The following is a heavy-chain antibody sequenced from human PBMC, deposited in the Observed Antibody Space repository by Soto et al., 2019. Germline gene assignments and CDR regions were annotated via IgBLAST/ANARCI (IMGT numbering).Heavy chain of an antibody. J-gene: IGHJ6*02. CDR1: GYSFTSYW. V-gene: IGHV5-10-1*01. D-gene: IGHD3-10*01. CDR3: ARLAMVRGVPTSGMDV. CDR2: IDPSDAYT. Sequence: EVQLVQSGAEVKKPGESLRISCKGSGYSFTSYWISWVRQMPGKGLEWMGRIDPSDAYTNYSPSFQGHVTISADKSISTAYLQWSSLKASDTAMYYCARLAMVRGVPTSGMDVWGQGTTVTVSS.